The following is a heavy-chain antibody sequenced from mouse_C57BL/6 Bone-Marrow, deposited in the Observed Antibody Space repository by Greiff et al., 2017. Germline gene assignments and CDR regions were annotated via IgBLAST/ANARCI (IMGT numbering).Heavy chain of an antibody. Sequence: QVQLQQPGAELVMPGASVKLSCKASGYTFTSYWMHWVKQRPGQGLEWIGEIDPSDSYTNYNQKFKGKSTLTVDKSSSTACMQLSSLTSEDSAVYYCANGTTVPWYFDVWGTGTTVTVSS. J-gene: IGHJ1*03. V-gene: IGHV1-69*01. CDR3: ANGTTVPWYFDV. D-gene: IGHD1-1*01. CDR2: IDPSDSYT. CDR1: GYTFTSYW.